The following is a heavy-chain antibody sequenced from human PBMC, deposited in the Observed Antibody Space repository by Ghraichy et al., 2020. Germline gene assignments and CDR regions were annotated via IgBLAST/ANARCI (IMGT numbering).Heavy chain of an antibody. CDR1: GGSISSSSYY. J-gene: IGHJ4*02. D-gene: IGHD3/OR15-3a*01. CDR3: ARPALDYLEGSV. CDR2: IYYSGST. Sequence: SETLSLTCTVSGGSISSSSYYWGWIRQPPGKGLEWIGSIYYSGSTYYNPSLKSRGTISVDTSKNQFSLKLSSVTAADTAVYYCARPALDYLEGSVWGQGTLVTVSS. V-gene: IGHV4-39*01.